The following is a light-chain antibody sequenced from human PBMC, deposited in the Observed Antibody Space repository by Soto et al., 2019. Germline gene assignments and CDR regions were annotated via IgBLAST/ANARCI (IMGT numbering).Light chain of an antibody. Sequence: QSALTQPPSVSGSPGQSVTISCTGTSSDVGRYNRVSWYQQSPGTAPKLMIYEVSNRPSGVSNRFSGSKSGNTASLTISGLQAEDEADYYCSSYTSSSTLGVFGGGTKVTVL. J-gene: IGLJ2*01. CDR3: SSYTSSSTLGV. CDR2: EVS. CDR1: SSDVGRYNR. V-gene: IGLV2-18*02.